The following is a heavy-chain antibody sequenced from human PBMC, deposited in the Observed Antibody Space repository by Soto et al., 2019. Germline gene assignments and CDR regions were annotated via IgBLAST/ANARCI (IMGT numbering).Heavy chain of an antibody. Sequence: PGGSLRLSCAASGFTFNTYAMHWVRQAPGKGLEWVAIIWYDGNNKYYADSVKGRFTISRDNSKNTVYLQMNSLRAEDTAVYYCARRYYYDSSGYPYGMDVWGQGTTVTVS. D-gene: IGHD3-22*01. CDR3: ARRYYYDSSGYPYGMDV. J-gene: IGHJ6*02. CDR1: GFTFNTYA. V-gene: IGHV3-33*01. CDR2: IWYDGNNK.